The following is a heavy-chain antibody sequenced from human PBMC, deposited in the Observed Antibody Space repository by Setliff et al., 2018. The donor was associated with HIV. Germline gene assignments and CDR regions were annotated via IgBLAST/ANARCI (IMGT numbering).Heavy chain of an antibody. CDR2: IYYSGST. J-gene: IGHJ4*02. CDR3: ARHIRHFNVALAGTGYYFDY. Sequence: SETLSLTCTVSGDSISSSTYYWGWIRQPPGKGLEWIGSIYYSGSTYYNPSLKTRVTISVDTSKFQFSLKLSSMTAADTAVYYCARHIRHFNVALAGTGYYFDYCGQGTLVTVSS. D-gene: IGHD6-19*01. V-gene: IGHV4-39*01. CDR1: GDSISSSTYY.